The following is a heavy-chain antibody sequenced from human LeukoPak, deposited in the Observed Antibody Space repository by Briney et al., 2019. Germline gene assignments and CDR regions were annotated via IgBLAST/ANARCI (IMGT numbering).Heavy chain of an antibody. V-gene: IGHV3-23*01. CDR1: GLTVSSNY. CDR3: ARHLWFGELFPDAFDI. CDR2: ISGSGGST. J-gene: IGHJ3*02. D-gene: IGHD3-10*01. Sequence: PGGSLRLSCAASGLTVSSNYMSWVRQAPGKGLEWVSAISGSGGSTYYADSVKGRFTISRDNSKNTLYLQMNSLRAEDTAVYYCARHLWFGELFPDAFDIWGQGTMVTVSS.